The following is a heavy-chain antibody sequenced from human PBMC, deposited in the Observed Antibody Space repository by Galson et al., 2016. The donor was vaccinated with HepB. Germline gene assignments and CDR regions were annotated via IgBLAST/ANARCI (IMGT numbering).Heavy chain of an antibody. CDR3: AKDRLQLSSQYYYYGMDV. J-gene: IGHJ6*02. CDR2: ISYDGNNK. D-gene: IGHD5-24*01. V-gene: IGHV3-30*18. Sequence: SLRLSCAASGFTFSSYGMHWVRQAPGKGLEWVAVISYDGNNKYYADSVKGRFTISRDNSKNTLYLQMNSLRAEDTAVYYFAKDRLQLSSQYYYYGMDVWGQGTTVTVSS. CDR1: GFTFSSYG.